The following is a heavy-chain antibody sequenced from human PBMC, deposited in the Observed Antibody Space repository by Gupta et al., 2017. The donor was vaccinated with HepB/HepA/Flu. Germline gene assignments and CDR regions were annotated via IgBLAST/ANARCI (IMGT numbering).Heavy chain of an antibody. Sequence: QVQLQESGPGLVQPSQTLSLTCTVSGGSLSRGGYSWTWIRQHPGKGLEWIGYIYHSGYTYYNPSLKSRVTISVDTSENKFSLSLSSVTAADTAVYFCARKSAVASPFFDFWGQGTLVTVSS. D-gene: IGHD6-19*01. CDR1: GGSLSRGGYS. CDR2: IYHSGYT. V-gene: IGHV4-31*03. J-gene: IGHJ4*02. CDR3: ARKSAVASPFFDF.